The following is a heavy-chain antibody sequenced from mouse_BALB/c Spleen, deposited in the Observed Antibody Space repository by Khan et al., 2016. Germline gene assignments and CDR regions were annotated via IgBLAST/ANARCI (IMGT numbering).Heavy chain of an antibody. CDR2: INTYTGEP. D-gene: IGHD2-3*01. CDR1: GYTFTNYG. V-gene: IGHV9-3-1*01. Sequence: QIQLVQSGPELKKPGETVKISCKASGYTFTNYGMNWVKQAPGKGLQWMGWINTYTGEPTYADDFKGRFAFSLETSASTAYLQINNLKNEDTATYFCASIYDGYYVGLYYAMDYWGQGTSVTVSS. CDR3: ASIYDGYYVGLYYAMDY. J-gene: IGHJ4*01.